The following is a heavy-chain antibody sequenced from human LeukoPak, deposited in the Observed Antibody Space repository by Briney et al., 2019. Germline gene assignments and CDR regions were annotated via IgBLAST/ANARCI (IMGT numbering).Heavy chain of an antibody. CDR1: GGSISSYY. CDR2: IYTSGST. Sequence: SETLSLTCTVSGGSISSYYWSWIRQPPGKGLEWIGYIYTSGSTNYNPSPKSRVTISVDTSKNQFSLKLSSVTAADTAVYYCARVIPAATEYYYYYYMDVWGKGTTVTVSS. J-gene: IGHJ6*03. D-gene: IGHD2-2*01. V-gene: IGHV4-4*09. CDR3: ARVIPAATEYYYYYYMDV.